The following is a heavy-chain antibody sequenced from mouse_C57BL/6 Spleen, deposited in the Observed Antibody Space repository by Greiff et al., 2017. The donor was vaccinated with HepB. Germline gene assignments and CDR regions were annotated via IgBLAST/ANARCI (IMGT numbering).Heavy chain of an antibody. Sequence: VQLQQSGPELVKPGASVKLSCKASGYTFTSYDINWVKQRPGQGLEWIGWIYPRDGSTKYNEKFKGKATLTVDTSSSTAYMELHSLTSEDSAVYFCARWITTVVSYFDYWGQGTTITVSS. J-gene: IGHJ2*01. CDR1: GYTFTSYD. V-gene: IGHV1-85*01. CDR2: IYPRDGST. CDR3: ARWITTVVSYFDY. D-gene: IGHD1-1*01.